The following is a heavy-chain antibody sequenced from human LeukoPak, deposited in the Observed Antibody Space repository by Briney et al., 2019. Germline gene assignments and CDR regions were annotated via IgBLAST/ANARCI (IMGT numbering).Heavy chain of an antibody. CDR1: GGSISSYY. V-gene: IGHV4-4*07. CDR2: IYTSGST. CDR3: ARVTSSGWLDY. Sequence: PSETLSLTCTVSGGSISSYYWSWIRQPAGKGLEWIGRIYTSGSTNYNPSLKSRVTMSVDTSKYQFTLKLSSVTAADTAVYYCARVTSSGWLDYWGQGTLVTVSS. D-gene: IGHD6-19*01. J-gene: IGHJ4*02.